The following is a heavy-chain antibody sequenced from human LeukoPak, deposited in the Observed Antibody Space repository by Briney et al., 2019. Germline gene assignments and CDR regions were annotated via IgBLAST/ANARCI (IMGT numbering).Heavy chain of an antibody. J-gene: IGHJ6*02. CDR2: INPNSGGT. CDR1: GYTFTGYY. CDR3: ARNDFWSGYYRVYYYYGMDV. D-gene: IGHD3-3*01. Sequence: AASVKVSCKSSGYTFTGYYMHWVRQAPGQGLEWMGWINPNSGGTNYAQKFQGRVTMTRDTSISTAYMALSRLRSDDTAVYYCARNDFWSGYYRVYYYYGMDVWGQGTTVTVSS. V-gene: IGHV1-2*02.